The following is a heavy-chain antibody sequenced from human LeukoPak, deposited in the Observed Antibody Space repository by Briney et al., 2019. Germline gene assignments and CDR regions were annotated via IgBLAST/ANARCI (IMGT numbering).Heavy chain of an antibody. J-gene: IGHJ4*02. Sequence: PGGSLRLSCAVSGFTFSSYRMNWVRQAPGKGLEWVSSISSSSTYIYYADSVKGRFTISRDNSKNTVYLQMNSLRAEDTAVYYCARDSDYGETFDYWGQGTLVTVSS. CDR1: GFTFSSYR. D-gene: IGHD4-17*01. V-gene: IGHV3-21*04. CDR2: ISSSSTYI. CDR3: ARDSDYGETFDY.